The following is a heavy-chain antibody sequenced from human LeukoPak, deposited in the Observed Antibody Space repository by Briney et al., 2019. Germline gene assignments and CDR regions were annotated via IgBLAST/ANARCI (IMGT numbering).Heavy chain of an antibody. CDR3: ARVVRGAVTSNWFDP. Sequence: PSETLSLTCTVSGGSIKDYYWAWIRQAPGEGLEWIGYISNSGTTDYNPSLKSRVTMSVDTSKNEFSLKLTSVTAADTAIYYCARVVRGAVTSNWFDPWGQGTLVTVSS. CDR1: GGSIKDYY. D-gene: IGHD4-17*01. CDR2: ISNSGTT. V-gene: IGHV4-59*01. J-gene: IGHJ5*02.